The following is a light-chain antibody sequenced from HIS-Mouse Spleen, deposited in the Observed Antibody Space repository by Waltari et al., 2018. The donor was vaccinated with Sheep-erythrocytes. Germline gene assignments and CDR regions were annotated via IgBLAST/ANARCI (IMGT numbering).Light chain of an antibody. CDR3: QQFNSYPLT. V-gene: IGKV1-13*02. Sequence: AIQLTQSPSSLSASVGDRVTLTCGASQGISSALAWYQQKPRRAPKPLIYDASSLESGVPARFSGSGSGTDFTLTISSLQPEDFATYYCQQFNSYPLTFGGGTKVEIK. CDR1: QGISSA. J-gene: IGKJ4*01. CDR2: DAS.